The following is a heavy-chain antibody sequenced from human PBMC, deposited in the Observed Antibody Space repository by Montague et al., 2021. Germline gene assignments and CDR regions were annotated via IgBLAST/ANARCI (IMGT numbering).Heavy chain of an antibody. D-gene: IGHD6-13*01. CDR3: ARGYSSSWYN. CDR1: GGSISSYY. CDR2: IYYSGST. V-gene: IGHV4-59*01. Sequence: SETLSLTCNVSGGSISSYYWSWIRQPPGKGLEWIGYIYYSGSTKXKPSPKSRVTISEDTSKNQFSLKLSSVTAADTAVYYCARGYSSSWYNWGQGTLVSVSS. J-gene: IGHJ4*02.